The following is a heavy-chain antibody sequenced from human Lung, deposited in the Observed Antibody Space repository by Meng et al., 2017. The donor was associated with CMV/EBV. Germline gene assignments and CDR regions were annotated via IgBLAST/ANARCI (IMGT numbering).Heavy chain of an antibody. J-gene: IGHJ4*02. Sequence: GESLKISCAASGFTFSSYWMHWVRQGPGKGLVWVSRMNSDGSNINYADSVRGRFTISRDNAKNTLYLQMNSLRAEDTAVYYCVRGGSFYYHDTSAYYLFDYWXQGTLVXVSS. CDR3: VRGGSFYYHDTSAYYLFDY. D-gene: IGHD3-22*01. CDR1: GFTFSSYW. V-gene: IGHV3-74*01. CDR2: MNSDGSNI.